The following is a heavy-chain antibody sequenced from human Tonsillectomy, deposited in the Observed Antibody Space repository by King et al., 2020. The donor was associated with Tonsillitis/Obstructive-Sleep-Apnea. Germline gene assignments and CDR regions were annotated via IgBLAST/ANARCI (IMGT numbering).Heavy chain of an antibody. V-gene: IGHV3-7*03. D-gene: IGHD3-10*01. J-gene: IGHJ2*01. CDR3: AIDKAGGWYFDL. CDR2: IKQDGSEK. CDR1: GFTFSNYW. Sequence: VQLVESGGGLVQPGGSLRLSCAASGFTFSNYWVYWVRQAPGKGLEWVANIKQDGSEKYYVDSVKGRFTISRDNAKNSLYLKMNSLGAEDTAVYYCAIDKAGGWYFDLWGRGTLVTVSS.